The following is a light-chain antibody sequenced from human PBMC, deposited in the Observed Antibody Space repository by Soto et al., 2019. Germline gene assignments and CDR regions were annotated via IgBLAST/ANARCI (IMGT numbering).Light chain of an antibody. CDR2: DAS. J-gene: IGKJ5*01. V-gene: IGKV1-5*01. CDR1: QSITIW. CDR3: QQFHSFPIT. Sequence: DIQMTQSPSTLSASAGDRLTITCRASQSITIWLAWYQQKPGKAPKLLIYDASTLESGVPSRFSGSGSGTEFTLTISSLQPDDFATYYCQQFHSFPITFGQGTRLEIK.